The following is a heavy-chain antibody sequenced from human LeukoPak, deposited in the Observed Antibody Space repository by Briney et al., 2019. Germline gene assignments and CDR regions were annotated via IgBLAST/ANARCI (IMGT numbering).Heavy chain of an antibody. J-gene: IGHJ5*02. CDR1: DDSISDYY. D-gene: IGHD3-10*01. CDR3: ARAGLEVLLWFGELPEGGWFDP. V-gene: IGHV4-59*12. Sequence: SETLSLTCTVSDDSISDYYRGWIRQPPGKGLEWIGYIHNSGTSTYNPSLKSRVTISVDTSKNQFSLKLSSVTAADTAVYYCARAGLEVLLWFGELPEGGWFDPWGQGTLVTVSS. CDR2: IHNSGTS.